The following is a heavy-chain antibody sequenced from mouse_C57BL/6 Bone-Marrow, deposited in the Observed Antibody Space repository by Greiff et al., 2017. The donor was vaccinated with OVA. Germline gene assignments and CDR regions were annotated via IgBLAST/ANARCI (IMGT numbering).Heavy chain of an antibody. J-gene: IGHJ2*01. V-gene: IGHV5-6*02. CDR1: GFTFSSYG. D-gene: IGHD1-1*01. CDR2: ISSGGSYT. Sequence: DVKLVESGGDLVKPGGSLKLSCAASGFTFSSYGMSWVRQTPDKRLEWVATISSGGSYTYYPDSVKGRFTISRDNAKNTRYLQMSSLTSEDTAMYYCARHGDYGSFFDYWGQGTTLTVSS. CDR3: ARHGDYGSFFDY.